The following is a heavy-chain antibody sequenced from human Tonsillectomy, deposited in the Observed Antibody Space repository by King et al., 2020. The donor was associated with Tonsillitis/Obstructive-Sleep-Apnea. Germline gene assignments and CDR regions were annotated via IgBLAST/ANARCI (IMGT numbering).Heavy chain of an antibody. CDR3: ARAKKEYYDILTGPKSRFFDY. Sequence: QLQESGPGLVKPSGTLSLTCAVSGGSISSSNWWSWVRQPPGKGLEWIGEIYHSGSTNYSPSLKSRVTISVDKSKNQFSLKLRSVTAADTDVYYCARAKKEYYDILTGPKSRFFDYWGQGTLVTVSS. D-gene: IGHD3-9*01. CDR2: IYHSGST. J-gene: IGHJ4*02. V-gene: IGHV4-4*02. CDR1: GGSISSSNW.